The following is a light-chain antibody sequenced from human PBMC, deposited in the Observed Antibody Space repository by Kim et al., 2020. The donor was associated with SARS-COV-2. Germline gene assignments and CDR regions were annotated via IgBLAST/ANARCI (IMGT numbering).Light chain of an antibody. V-gene: IGKV3-20*01. CDR2: GAS. J-gene: IGKJ4*01. CDR1: QSVSASY. Sequence: PGERATLSCRASQSVSASYLAWYQQKPGQAPRLLISGASSRATGIPDRFSGTGSGTDFTLTISRLEPEDFAVYYCQQYYSSPLTFGGGTKVDIK. CDR3: QQYYSSPLT.